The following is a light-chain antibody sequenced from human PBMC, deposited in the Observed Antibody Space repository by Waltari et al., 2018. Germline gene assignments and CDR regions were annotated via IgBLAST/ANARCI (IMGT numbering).Light chain of an antibody. Sequence: SSELTQDPAVSVALGQTVRITCQGDSLRTYYISWFHQKPGQAPALVIYGKNNRPSGIPDRFSASSSGSTASLTIMGAQAEDEADYYCHSRDSSGDVLIGGGTKLTVV. V-gene: IGLV3-19*01. J-gene: IGLJ2*01. CDR2: GKN. CDR3: HSRDSSGDVL. CDR1: SLRTYY.